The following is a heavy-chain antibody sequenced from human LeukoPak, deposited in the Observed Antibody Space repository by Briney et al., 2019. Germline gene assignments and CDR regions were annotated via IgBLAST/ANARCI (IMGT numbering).Heavy chain of an antibody. CDR2: FYNSGRI. Sequence: PSETLTLTCTVSGGSISSYYWSWLRQTPGKGLEWIGSFYNSGRINYNPSLQSRVTISVDSSKIQIFLNLNSMAAAATAVYYCAGGGTWLAPDHWGQGALVTVSS. V-gene: IGHV4-59*01. CDR1: GGSISSYY. CDR3: AGGGTWLAPDH. D-gene: IGHD1-1*01. J-gene: IGHJ4*02.